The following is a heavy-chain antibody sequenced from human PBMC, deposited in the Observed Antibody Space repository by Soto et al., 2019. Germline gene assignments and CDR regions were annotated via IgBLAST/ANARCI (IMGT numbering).Heavy chain of an antibody. V-gene: IGHV1-69*13. Sequence: VASVKVSCKAPGGTFSSYAISWVRQAPGQGLEWMGGIIPIFGTANYAQKFQGRVTITADESTSTAYMELSSLRSEDTAVYYCARSGYDSSGYYYLSYWGQGTLVTVSS. CDR2: IIPIFGTA. CDR3: ARSGYDSSGYYYLSY. J-gene: IGHJ4*02. CDR1: GGTFSSYA. D-gene: IGHD3-22*01.